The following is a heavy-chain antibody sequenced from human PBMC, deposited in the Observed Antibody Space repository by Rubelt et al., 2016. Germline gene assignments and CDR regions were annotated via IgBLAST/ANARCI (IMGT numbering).Heavy chain of an antibody. CDR2: TYHSDIT. D-gene: IGHD5-18*01. CDR3: TRELRQPGYYYYYMDV. V-gene: IGHV4-38-2*02. CDR1: GYSISSGYY. Sequence: QVQLQESGPGLVKPSETLSLTCSVSGYSISSGYYWGWFRQSPGKGLEWIVSTYHSDITYYKPSLKSRVTISMDTSKSQFSRKLTSVTAADTAVYFWTRELRQPGYYYYYMDVWGKGTTVTVSS. J-gene: IGHJ6*03.